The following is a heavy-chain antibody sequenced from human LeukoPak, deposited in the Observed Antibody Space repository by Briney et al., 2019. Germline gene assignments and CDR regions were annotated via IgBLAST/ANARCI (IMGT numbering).Heavy chain of an antibody. V-gene: IGHV1-18*01. D-gene: IGHD6-13*01. J-gene: IGHJ6*03. Sequence: ASVKVSCKASGYTFTSYGISWVRQAPGQGLEWMGWISAYNGNTNYAQKLQGRVTMTTDTSTSTAYMELRSLRSDDTAVYYCARVSGARGGSSWYYYYYYYMDVWGKGTTVTVSS. CDR2: ISAYNGNT. CDR1: GYTFTSYG. CDR3: ARVSGARGGSSWYYYYYYYMDV.